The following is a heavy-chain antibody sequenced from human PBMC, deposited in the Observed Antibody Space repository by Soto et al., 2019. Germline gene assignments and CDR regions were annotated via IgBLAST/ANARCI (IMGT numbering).Heavy chain of an antibody. CDR2: IYYSGST. CDR3: ARDTYYDFWSGYSYGMDV. CDR1: GGSGISGSYY. Sequence: LETLPLTSTVSGGSGISGSYYWSWIRKPPGKGLEWIGYIYYSGSTNYNPSLKSRVTISVDTSKNQFSLKLSSVTAADTAVYYCARDTYYDFWSGYSYGMDVWGQGTTVTVSS. J-gene: IGHJ6*02. V-gene: IGHV4-61*01. D-gene: IGHD3-3*01.